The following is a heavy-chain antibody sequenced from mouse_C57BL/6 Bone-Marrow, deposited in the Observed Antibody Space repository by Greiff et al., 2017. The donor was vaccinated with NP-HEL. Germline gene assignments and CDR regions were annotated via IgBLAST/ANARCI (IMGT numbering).Heavy chain of an antibody. V-gene: IGHV14-2*01. CDR3: ARDLTTVVADWYFDV. Sequence: VQLKQSGAELVKPGASVKLSCTASGFNIKDYYMHWVKQRTEQGLEWIGRIDPEDGETKYAPKFQGKATITADTSSNTAYLQLSSLTSEDTAVYYCARDLTTVVADWYFDVWGTGTTVTVSS. J-gene: IGHJ1*03. CDR2: IDPEDGET. CDR1: GFNIKDYY. D-gene: IGHD1-1*01.